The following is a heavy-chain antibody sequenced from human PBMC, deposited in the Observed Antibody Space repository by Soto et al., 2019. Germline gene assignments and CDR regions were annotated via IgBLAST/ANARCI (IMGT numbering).Heavy chain of an antibody. V-gene: IGHV3-53*01. Sequence: EVQLVESGGGLIQPGGSLRRSCAASGFTVSSNYMSWVRQAPGKGLEWVSVIYSGGSTYYADSVKGRFTISRDNSKNTLYLQMNSLRAEDTAVYYCAREQQLVPYFDYWGQGTLVTVSS. J-gene: IGHJ4*02. CDR1: GFTVSSNY. CDR3: AREQQLVPYFDY. D-gene: IGHD6-6*01. CDR2: IYSGGST.